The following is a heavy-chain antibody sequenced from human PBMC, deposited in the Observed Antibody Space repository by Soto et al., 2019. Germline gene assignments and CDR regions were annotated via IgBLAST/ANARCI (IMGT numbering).Heavy chain of an antibody. Sequence: QVQLVQSGAEVKKPGASVKVSCKASGYTFSSYAISWVRQAPGQGLEWMGGIIPIFGTANYAQKFQGRVTITADKSTSTAYMELSSLRSEDTAVYYCASTYYYDSSGYYKAFDYWGQGTLVTVSS. CDR2: IIPIFGTA. J-gene: IGHJ4*02. CDR1: GYTFSSYA. D-gene: IGHD3-22*01. CDR3: ASTYYYDSSGYYKAFDY. V-gene: IGHV1-69*06.